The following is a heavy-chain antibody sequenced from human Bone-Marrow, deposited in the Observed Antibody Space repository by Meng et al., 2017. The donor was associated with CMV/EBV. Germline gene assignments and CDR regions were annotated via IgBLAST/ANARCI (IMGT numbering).Heavy chain of an antibody. CDR1: GFTFDDYG. Sequence: GGSLRLSCAASGFTFDDYGMSWVRQAPGKGLEWVSGINWNGGSTGYADSVKGRFTICRDNAKNSLYLQMNSLRAEDTALYYCARVRYCSSTSCYTHAFDIWGQGTMVTVSS. J-gene: IGHJ3*02. CDR3: ARVRYCSSTSCYTHAFDI. D-gene: IGHD2-2*02. CDR2: INWNGGST. V-gene: IGHV3-20*04.